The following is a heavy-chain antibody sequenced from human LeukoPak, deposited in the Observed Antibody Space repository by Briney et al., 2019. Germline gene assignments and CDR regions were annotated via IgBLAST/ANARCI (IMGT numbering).Heavy chain of an antibody. D-gene: IGHD3-10*01. V-gene: IGHV4-38-2*02. Sequence: SETLSLTCTVSGYSISSGYYWGWIRQPPGKGLEWIGSIYHSGSTYYNPSLKSRVTISVDMSKNQFSLKLSSVSAADTAVYYCARDARVQKWFGELIMTTTYYFDYWGQGTLVTVSS. CDR3: ARDARVQKWFGELIMTTTYYFDY. J-gene: IGHJ4*02. CDR2: IYHSGST. CDR1: GYSISSGYY.